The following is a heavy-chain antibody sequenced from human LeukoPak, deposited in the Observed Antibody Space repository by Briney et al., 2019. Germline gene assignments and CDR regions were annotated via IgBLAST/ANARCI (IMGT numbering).Heavy chain of an antibody. CDR3: ARDRPFDY. CDR1: GGTFSSYA. CDR2: IIPILGIA. Sequence: SVKVSCKASGGTFSSYAISWVRQAPGQGLEWMGRIIPILGIANYAQKFQGRVTITADESTSTAYMELSSLRSEDTAVYYCARDRPFDYWGQGTLVTVSS. V-gene: IGHV1-69*04. J-gene: IGHJ4*02.